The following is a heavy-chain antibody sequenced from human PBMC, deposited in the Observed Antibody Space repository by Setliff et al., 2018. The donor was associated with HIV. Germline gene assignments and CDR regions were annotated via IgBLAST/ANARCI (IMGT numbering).Heavy chain of an antibody. V-gene: IGHV4-34*01. J-gene: IGHJ6*03. Sequence: PSETLSLTCGVSGASFSGNCWVWLRQSPGKGLEWIGQINHRGTTNYNASLQSRLAISMDVSKNQFSLRLNSVTATDTSKYFCARGVILLRAVVAQSVYCYMDVWGTGTTVTVSS. CDR3: ARGVILLRAVVAQSVYCYMDV. D-gene: IGHD3-10*01. CDR1: GASFSGNC. CDR2: INHRGTT.